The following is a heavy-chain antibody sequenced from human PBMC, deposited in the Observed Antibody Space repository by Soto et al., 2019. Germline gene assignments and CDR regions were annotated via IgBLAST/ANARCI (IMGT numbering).Heavy chain of an antibody. D-gene: IGHD6-25*01. V-gene: IGHV1-69*13. CDR2: IIPIFGTA. Sequence: GASVKVSCKASGGTFSSYAISWVRQPPGQGLEWVGGIIPIFGTANYAQKFQGRVTITADESTSTAYRELSILRSEDTAVYYCARDRIVYNGSGHAYYDYYGMDVGCQGTTGTV. CDR3: ARDRIVYNGSGHAYYDYYGMDV. CDR1: GGTFSSYA. J-gene: IGHJ6*02.